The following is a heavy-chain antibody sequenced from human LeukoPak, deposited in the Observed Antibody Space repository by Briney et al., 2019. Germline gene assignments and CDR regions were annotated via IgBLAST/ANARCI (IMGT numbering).Heavy chain of an antibody. Sequence: GGSLRLSCAASGFTFSSYSMNRVRQAPGKGLEWVSSISSSSSYIYYADSVKGRFTISRDNAKNSLYLQMNSLRAEDTAVYYCARGAAMATPFDYWGQGTLVTVSS. CDR1: GFTFSSYS. J-gene: IGHJ4*02. D-gene: IGHD5-18*01. CDR3: ARGAAMATPFDY. CDR2: ISSSSSYI. V-gene: IGHV3-21*01.